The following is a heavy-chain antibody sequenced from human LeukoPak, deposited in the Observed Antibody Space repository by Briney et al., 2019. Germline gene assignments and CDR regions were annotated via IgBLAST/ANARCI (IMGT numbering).Heavy chain of an antibody. CDR3: ARDHSNWNYAPDF. D-gene: IGHD1-7*01. CDR2: ISAYNGNT. Sequence: ASVKVSCKASGYTFINYAISWVRQAPGQGLEWMGWISAYNGNTDYAQKFRGRVTMTTDTSTSTAYMDLRSLTSDDTAVYYCARDHSNWNYAPDFWGQGTLVIVSS. J-gene: IGHJ4*02. CDR1: GYTFINYA. V-gene: IGHV1-18*01.